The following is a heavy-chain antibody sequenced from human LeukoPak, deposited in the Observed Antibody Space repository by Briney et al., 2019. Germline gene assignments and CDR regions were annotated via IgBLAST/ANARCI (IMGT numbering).Heavy chain of an antibody. D-gene: IGHD5-12*01. CDR1: GLTFNNYA. CDR3: ARDYPPGGYGAIDY. V-gene: IGHV3-23*01. Sequence: GSLRLSCAVSGLTFNNYAMSWVRQAPGKGLEWVSAISKSGDHTYYAASAKGRFTIYRDNSKNTLYLQMNSLRAEDTAVYYCARDYPPGGYGAIDYWGQGTLVTVSS. CDR2: ISKSGDHT. J-gene: IGHJ4*02.